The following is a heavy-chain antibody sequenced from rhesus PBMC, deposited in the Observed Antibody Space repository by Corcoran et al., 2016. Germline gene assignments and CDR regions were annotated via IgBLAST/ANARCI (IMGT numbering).Heavy chain of an antibody. CDR1: GGSFSSYW. V-gene: IGHV4-160*01. D-gene: IGHD3-3*01. CDR3: AIPVLWSGYYHVDV. J-gene: IGHJ5-2*02. Sequence: QVQLQESGPGLVKPSETLSLTCAVSGGSFSSYWWGWIRPPPGKGLEWMGSIYGSSGSTEYNPSLKSRATISRDTSKNQFSLKLSSVTAADTAVYYCAIPVLWSGYYHVDVWGRGVLVTVSS. CDR2: IYGSSGST.